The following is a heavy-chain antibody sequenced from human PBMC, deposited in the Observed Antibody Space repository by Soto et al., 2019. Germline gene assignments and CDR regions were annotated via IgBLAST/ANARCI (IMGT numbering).Heavy chain of an antibody. CDR3: AKASRETYYGSTAYDDY. CDR1: GFSFSRYA. D-gene: IGHD3-22*01. V-gene: IGHV3-23*01. Sequence: GGSLRLSCSASGFSFSRYAMTWVRQAPGKGLEWVSSISFNSGSTYYADSVKGRFTISRDNSKNTLYLQMNSLRAEDTALYFCAKASRETYYGSTAYDDYWGRGTLVTVSS. CDR2: ISFNSGST. J-gene: IGHJ4*02.